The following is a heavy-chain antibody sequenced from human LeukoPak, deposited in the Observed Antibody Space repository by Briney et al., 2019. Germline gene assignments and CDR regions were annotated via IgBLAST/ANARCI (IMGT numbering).Heavy chain of an antibody. CDR1: GYTFTSYG. J-gene: IGHJ6*02. CDR3: ARRRTLETTVGDYYYGMDV. D-gene: IGHD4-17*01. V-gene: IGHV1-18*01. Sequence: GASVKVSCKASGYTFTSYGISWVRQAPGQGLEWMGWISAYNGNTNYAQKLQGRVTMTTDTSTSTAYMELRSLRSDDTAVYYCARRRTLETTVGDYYYGMDVWGQGTTVTVSS. CDR2: ISAYNGNT.